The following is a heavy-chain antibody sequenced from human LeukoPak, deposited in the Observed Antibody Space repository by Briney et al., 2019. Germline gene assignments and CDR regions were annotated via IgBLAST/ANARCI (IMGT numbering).Heavy chain of an antibody. D-gene: IGHD2/OR15-2a*01. CDR3: ASYLTSSPSSVDD. CDR2: ISTDGSNT. V-gene: IGHV3-74*03. Sequence: GGSVTLFCAASGFTFSRYWMHWLRQAPGKGLVWVLRISTDGSNTTYADSVKGRFTISRDNGRTTLYLQMYRLRAEDTAVYYCASYLTSSPSSVDDWGQGTTVTVS. J-gene: IGHJ6*02. CDR1: GFTFSRYW.